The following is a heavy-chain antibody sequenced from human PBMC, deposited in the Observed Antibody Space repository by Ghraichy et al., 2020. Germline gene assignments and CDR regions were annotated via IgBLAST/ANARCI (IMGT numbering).Heavy chain of an antibody. D-gene: IGHD5-12*01. CDR1: GFTFSSYS. V-gene: IGHV3-48*01. CDR3: AKDLRDHNGIYDPFDL. CDR2: ISSSSSTI. J-gene: IGHJ3*01. Sequence: LTCAASGFTFSSYSMNWVRQAPGKGLEWVSYISSSSSTIYYADSVKGRFTISRDNSRSILYLQMNSLGVEDTAVYYCAKDLRDHNGIYDPFDLWGQGTMVTVSS.